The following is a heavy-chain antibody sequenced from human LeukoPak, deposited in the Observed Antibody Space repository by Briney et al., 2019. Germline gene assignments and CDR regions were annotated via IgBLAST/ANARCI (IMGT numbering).Heavy chain of an antibody. V-gene: IGHV4-34*01. CDR3: ARGSSGSYSGDYFDY. CDR2: INHSGST. CDR1: GGSFSGYY. J-gene: IGHJ4*02. D-gene: IGHD1-26*01. Sequence: SETLSLTCAVYGGSFSGYYWSWIRQPPGKGLEWIGEINHSGSTNYNPSLKSRVTISVDTSKNQFSLKLSSVTAADTAVYYCARGSSGSYSGDYFDYWGQGTLVTVSS.